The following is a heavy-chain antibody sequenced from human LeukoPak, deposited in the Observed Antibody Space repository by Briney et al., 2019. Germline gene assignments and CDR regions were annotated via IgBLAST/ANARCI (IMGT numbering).Heavy chain of an antibody. CDR2: IYYSGST. D-gene: IGHD3-10*01. Sequence: SETLSLTCTVSGGSIRSGDYYWSWIRQPPGKGLEWIGYIYYSGSTNYNPSLKSRATISVATSKNQFSLNLSSVTAADTAVYYCARIYYYGSLYYFDYWGQGTLVTVSS. CDR1: GGSIRSGDYY. J-gene: IGHJ4*02. V-gene: IGHV4-61*08. CDR3: ARIYYYGSLYYFDY.